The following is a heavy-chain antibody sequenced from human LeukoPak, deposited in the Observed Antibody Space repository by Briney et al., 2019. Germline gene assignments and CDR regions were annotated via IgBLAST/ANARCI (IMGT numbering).Heavy chain of an antibody. V-gene: IGHV3-9*01. CDR1: GFTFDDYA. CDR2: ISWNSGST. CDR3: AKDFEYSSSSIDY. J-gene: IGHJ4*02. Sequence: GGSLRLSCAASGFTFDDYAMHWVRQAPGKGLEWVSGISWNSGSTGYADSVKGRFTISRDNAKNSLYLQMNSLRAEDTALYYCAKDFEYSSSSIDYWGQGTLVTVSS. D-gene: IGHD6-6*01.